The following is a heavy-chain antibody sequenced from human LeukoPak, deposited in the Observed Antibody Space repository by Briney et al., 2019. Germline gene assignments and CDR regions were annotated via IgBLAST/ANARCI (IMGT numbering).Heavy chain of an antibody. D-gene: IGHD4-17*01. J-gene: IGHJ4*02. V-gene: IGHV3-30*04. CDR1: GFTFSSDA. CDR2: ISYDGSNK. CDR3: ARDLVGDGALALDY. Sequence: GRSLRLSCAASGFTFSSDAMHWVRQAPGKGLEWVAVISYDGSNKYYADSVKGRFTISRDNSKNTLYLQMNSLRAEDTAVYYCARDLVGDGALALDYWGQGTLVTVSS.